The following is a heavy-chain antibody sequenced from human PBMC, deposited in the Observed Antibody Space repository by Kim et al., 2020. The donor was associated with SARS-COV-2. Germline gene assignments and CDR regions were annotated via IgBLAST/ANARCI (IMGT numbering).Heavy chain of an antibody. V-gene: IGHV3-9*01. CDR2: ISWNSGSI. Sequence: GGSLRLSCAASGFTFDDYAMHWVRQAPGKGLEWVSGISWNSGSIGYADSVKGRFTISRDNAKNSLYLQMNSLRAEDTALYYCAKDFDSSGYYHYYFDYWGQGTLVTVSS. CDR3: AKDFDSSGYYHYYFDY. CDR1: GFTFDDYA. D-gene: IGHD3-22*01. J-gene: IGHJ4*02.